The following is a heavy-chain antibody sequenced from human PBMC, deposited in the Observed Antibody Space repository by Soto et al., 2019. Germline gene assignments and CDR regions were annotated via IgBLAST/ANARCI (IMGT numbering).Heavy chain of an antibody. J-gene: IGHJ4*02. CDR2: ISSSSSTI. Sequence: EVQLVESGGGLVQPGGSLRLSCAASGFTFSSYSMNWVRQAPGKGLEWVSYISSSSSTIYYADSVKGRFTISRDNAKNSLYLHMNSLRAADTAVYYCAREGNNDYGDDDDGGFDYWGKGSMVTFSS. D-gene: IGHD4-17*01. V-gene: IGHV3-48*01. CDR3: AREGNNDYGDDDDGGFDY. CDR1: GFTFSSYS.